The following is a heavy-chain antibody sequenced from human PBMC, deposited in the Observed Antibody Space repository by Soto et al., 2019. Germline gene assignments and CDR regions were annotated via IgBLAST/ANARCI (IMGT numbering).Heavy chain of an antibody. J-gene: IGHJ4*02. V-gene: IGHV3-48*02. CDR3: AKGPHTNVGWPYYFES. Sequence: VGSLRLSGVASGFSLANYPMNWVRQTRGKGLEWISYSSPRGDTIYYADSVEGRFTISRDNARNSLSLHMSSLRDEDSALYYCAKGPHTNVGWPYYFESWGQGVPVTVSS. CDR1: GFSLANYP. CDR2: SSPRGDTI. D-gene: IGHD6-19*01.